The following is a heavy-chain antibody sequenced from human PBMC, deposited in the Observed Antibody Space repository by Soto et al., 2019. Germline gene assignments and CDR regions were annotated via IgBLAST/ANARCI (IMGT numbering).Heavy chain of an antibody. CDR1: GFTFSSYA. D-gene: IGHD3-22*01. CDR3: AKDSGVTMIVVVITTQFDY. CDR2: ISGSGGST. Sequence: EVQLLESGGGLVQPGGSLRLSCAASGFTFSSYAMSWVRQAPGKGLEWVSAISGSGGSTYYADSVKGRFTISRDNSKNTLYLQRNSLRAEDTAVYYCAKDSGVTMIVVVITTQFDYWGQGTLVTVSS. V-gene: IGHV3-23*01. J-gene: IGHJ4*02.